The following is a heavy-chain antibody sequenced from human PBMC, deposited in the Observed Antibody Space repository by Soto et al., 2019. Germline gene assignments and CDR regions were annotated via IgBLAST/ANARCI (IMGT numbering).Heavy chain of an antibody. Sequence: GGSLRLSCVTSGFTFDDYAITWLRQAPGKGLEWVCSISSSGSDTRCAGSVKGRFTISRDSSQSTVYLQMNSLRDEDTAVYYCAKDPWNNWSGLFDPWGQGTLVTVSS. CDR1: GFTFDDYA. D-gene: IGHD1-1*01. J-gene: IGHJ5*02. CDR3: AKDPWNNWSGLFDP. V-gene: IGHV3-23*01. CDR2: ISSSGSDT.